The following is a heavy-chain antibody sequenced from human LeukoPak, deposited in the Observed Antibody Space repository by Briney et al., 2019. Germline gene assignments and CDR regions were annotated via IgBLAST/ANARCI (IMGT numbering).Heavy chain of an antibody. CDR3: ARGPGGSFDA. V-gene: IGHV1-18*04. D-gene: IGHD1-14*01. CDR1: GYTFTSYG. Sequence: ASVNVSCKPSGYTFTSYGISWVRQAPGQGLECIQYITAYNGNTNYAQKLQGRVTMTTNTSTRTAYMELRSLRSDDTAVYYCARGPGGSFDAWGQGTLVTVSS. J-gene: IGHJ5*02. CDR2: ITAYNGNT.